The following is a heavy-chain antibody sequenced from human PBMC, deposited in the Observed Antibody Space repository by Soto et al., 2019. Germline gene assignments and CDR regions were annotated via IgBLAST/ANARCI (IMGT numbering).Heavy chain of an antibody. J-gene: IGHJ4*02. Sequence: QVQLVQSGAEVKKPGSSVKVSCKASGGTISNYAINWVRQAPGQGLEWMGGIIPMSATTNYAGRFQGRVTMTAEESTNTFYRELSSLGYDDTAVFYCTTDKGGRRGYSGFDAFDYWGQGTLVTVSS. CDR2: IIPMSATT. D-gene: IGHD5-12*01. CDR1: GGTISNYA. CDR3: TTDKGGRRGYSGFDAFDY. V-gene: IGHV1-69*01.